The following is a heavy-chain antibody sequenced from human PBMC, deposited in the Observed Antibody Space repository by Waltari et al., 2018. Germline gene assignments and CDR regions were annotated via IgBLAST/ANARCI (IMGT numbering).Heavy chain of an antibody. V-gene: IGHV4-30-4*08. Sequence: QVQLQESGPGLVKPSQTLSLTCTVSGGSISSGDYYWSWIRQPPGKGLEWIGYIYYSGSTYYNPSLKSRVTISVDTSKNQFSLKLSSVTAADTAVYYCARDHLYCSGGSCYSGWFDPWGQGTLVTVSS. CDR3: ARDHLYCSGGSCYSGWFDP. CDR1: GGSISSGDYY. J-gene: IGHJ5*02. D-gene: IGHD2-15*01. CDR2: IYYSGST.